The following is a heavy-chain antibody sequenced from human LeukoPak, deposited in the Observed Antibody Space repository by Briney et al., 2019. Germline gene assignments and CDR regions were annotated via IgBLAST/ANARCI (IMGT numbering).Heavy chain of an antibody. D-gene: IGHD2-2*02. Sequence: GGSLRLSCAASGFTFSSYAMHWVRQAPGKGLEWVAAISYDGSNKYYADSVKGRFTISRDNSKNTLYLQMNSLRVEDTAVYYCARGRKCSSTSCYTDWFDPWGQGTLVTVSS. CDR1: GFTFSSYA. V-gene: IGHV3-30*01. J-gene: IGHJ5*02. CDR3: ARGRKCSSTSCYTDWFDP. CDR2: ISYDGSNK.